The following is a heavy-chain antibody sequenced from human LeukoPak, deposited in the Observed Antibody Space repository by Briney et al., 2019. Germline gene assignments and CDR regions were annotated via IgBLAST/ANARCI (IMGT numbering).Heavy chain of an antibody. CDR2: IYSDNT. Sequence: QPGGSLRLSCTVSGFTVSSNSVSWVRQAPGKGLEWVSFIYSDNTHYSDSVEGRFTISRDNSKNTLYLQMNSLRAEDTAVYYCARRAGAYSHPYDYWGQGTLVTVSS. CDR3: ARRAGAYSHPYDY. V-gene: IGHV3-53*01. D-gene: IGHD4/OR15-4a*01. CDR1: GFTVSSNS. J-gene: IGHJ4*02.